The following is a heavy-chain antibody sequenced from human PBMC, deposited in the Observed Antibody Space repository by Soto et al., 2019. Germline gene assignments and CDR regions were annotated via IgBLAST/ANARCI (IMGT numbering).Heavy chain of an antibody. J-gene: IGHJ6*02. CDR2: IYPGDSDT. CDR3: ARRVFTMVRGVIISNGMDV. CDR1: GYSFTSYW. Sequence: PGESLKISCKGSGYSFTSYWIGWVRQRPGKGLEWMGIIYPGDSDTRYSPSFQGQVTISADKSISTAYLQWSSLKASDTAMYYCARRVFTMVRGVIISNGMDVWGQGTTVTVSS. D-gene: IGHD3-10*01. V-gene: IGHV5-51*01.